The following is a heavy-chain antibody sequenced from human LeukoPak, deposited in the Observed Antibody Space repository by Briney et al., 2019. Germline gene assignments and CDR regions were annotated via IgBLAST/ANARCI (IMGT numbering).Heavy chain of an antibody. CDR3: AKDRATYSSSWYYFDY. D-gene: IGHD6-13*01. CDR1: GFSFSNYG. CDR2: ISYDGSNK. V-gene: IGHV3-30*18. Sequence: GGSLRLSCAASGFSFSNYGMHWVRQAPGKGLEWVAVISYDGSNKYYADSVKGRFTISRDNSKNTLYLQMNSLRAEDTAVYYCAKDRATYSSSWYYFDYWGQGTLVTVSS. J-gene: IGHJ4*02.